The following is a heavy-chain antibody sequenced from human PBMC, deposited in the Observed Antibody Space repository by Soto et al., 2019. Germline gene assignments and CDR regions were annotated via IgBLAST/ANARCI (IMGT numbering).Heavy chain of an antibody. J-gene: IGHJ6*02. V-gene: IGHV3-13*01. CDR1: GFTFNNYD. CDR2: FGSAGDI. D-gene: IGHD3-16*01. Sequence: GGSLRLSCAASGFTFNNYDMLWVRQAPGKGLEWVSTFGSAGDIYYSDSVKGRFTISRDNARNSLYLQMNSLRAADTAVYYCARGGPNWDYYFYSMDVWGQGTTVTVSS. CDR3: ARGGPNWDYYFYSMDV.